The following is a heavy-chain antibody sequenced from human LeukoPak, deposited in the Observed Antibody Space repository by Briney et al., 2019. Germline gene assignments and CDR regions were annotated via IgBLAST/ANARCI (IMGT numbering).Heavy chain of an antibody. V-gene: IGHV3-23*01. CDR1: GFTFSSYA. CDR3: AKALGD. J-gene: IGHJ4*02. D-gene: IGHD3-16*01. Sequence: GGSLRLSCTASGFTFSSYAMNWVRQAPGKGLEWVSGIGAGGTFTYYADSVKGRFTISRDNSRNTLYLQMNSLRAEDTAVYYCAKALGDWGQGTLVTVSS. CDR2: IGAGGTFT.